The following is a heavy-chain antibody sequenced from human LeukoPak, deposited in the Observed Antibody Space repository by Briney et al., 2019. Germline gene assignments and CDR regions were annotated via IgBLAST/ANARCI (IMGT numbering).Heavy chain of an antibody. J-gene: IGHJ4*02. D-gene: IGHD6-19*01. CDR3: AREGPIAVAALDY. CDR1: GDSVSSNSAA. CDR2: TYYKSKWYN. Sequence: SQTLSLTCAISGDSVSSNSAAWNWVRQSPSRGLEWLGRTYYKSKWYNDYAISVKSRITINPDTSKNQFSLQLNSVTPEDTAVYYCAREGPIAVAALDYWGQGTLVTVSS. V-gene: IGHV6-1*01.